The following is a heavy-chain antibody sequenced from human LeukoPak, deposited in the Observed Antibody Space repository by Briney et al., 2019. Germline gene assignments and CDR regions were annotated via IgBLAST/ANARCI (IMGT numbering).Heavy chain of an antibody. Sequence: ASVKVSCKASGYTFTSYGISWVRQAPGQGLEWMGWISAYNGNTNYAQKLQGRVTMTTDTSMNTAYMELRSLRSDDTAVYYCARSPKGEGYDYVWGSYPPWFDYWGQGTPVTVSS. J-gene: IGHJ4*02. D-gene: IGHD3-16*02. CDR2: ISAYNGNT. CDR3: ARSPKGEGYDYVWGSYPPWFDY. CDR1: GYTFTSYG. V-gene: IGHV1-18*01.